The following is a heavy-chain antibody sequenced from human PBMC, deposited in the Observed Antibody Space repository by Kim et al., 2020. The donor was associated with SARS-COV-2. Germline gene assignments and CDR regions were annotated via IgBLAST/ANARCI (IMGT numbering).Heavy chain of an antibody. Sequence: GGSLRLSCAASGLTLSGSAMHWVRQASGTGLEWVGRIRSKSNSYETAYAASVEGRFTISRDDSKNTAYLQMNSLKTEDTAVYYFARGPPYSESYWDAFDIWGQRTMVTVSS. V-gene: IGHV3-73*01. CDR3: ARGPPYSESYWDAFDI. D-gene: IGHD1-26*01. CDR2: IRSKSNSYET. J-gene: IGHJ3*02. CDR1: GLTLSGSA.